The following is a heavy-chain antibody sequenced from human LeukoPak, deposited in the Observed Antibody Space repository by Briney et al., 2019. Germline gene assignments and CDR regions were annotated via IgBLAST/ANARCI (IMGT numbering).Heavy chain of an antibody. V-gene: IGHV4-59*01. CDR1: GGSLSSYY. CDR3: ARDRSRLDI. Sequence: SETLSLTCTVSGGSLSSYYWSWIRQPPGKGLEWIGYIYYSGSTNYNPSLKSRVTISVDTSKNQFSLKLSSVTAADTAVYYCARDRSRLDIWGKGTMVTVSS. CDR2: IYYSGST. J-gene: IGHJ3*02.